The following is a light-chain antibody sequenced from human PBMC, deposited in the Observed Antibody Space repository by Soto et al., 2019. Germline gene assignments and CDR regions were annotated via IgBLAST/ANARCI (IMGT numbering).Light chain of an antibody. CDR2: GAS. Sequence: EVVMTQSPATLYVSPGERVTLSCRASQAVGYNLAWYQHKPGQAPRLLIYGASTRVTGIPTRFSGSGSGTEFTLTISSLQSEDFANYYCQQSYTFGQGTKLEIK. CDR1: QAVGYN. V-gene: IGKV3-15*01. CDR3: QQSYT. J-gene: IGKJ2*01.